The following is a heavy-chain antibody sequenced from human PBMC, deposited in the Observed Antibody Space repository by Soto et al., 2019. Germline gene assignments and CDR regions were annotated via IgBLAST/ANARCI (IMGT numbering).Heavy chain of an antibody. V-gene: IGHV4-31*03. J-gene: IGHJ1*01. CDR3: ADEELYWTY. CDR2: VHHTVST. D-gene: IGHD2-15*01. CDR1: GGSISTNDLY. Sequence: QVQLQESGPGLVKPSQTLSLTCTVYGGSISTNDLYWTWIRQHPGTGLDWIGYVHHTVSTFYNPSLKSRLSMSVDTSKNQFSLKLNAVTAADTAVYYCADEELYWTYWCQGALVTVSS.